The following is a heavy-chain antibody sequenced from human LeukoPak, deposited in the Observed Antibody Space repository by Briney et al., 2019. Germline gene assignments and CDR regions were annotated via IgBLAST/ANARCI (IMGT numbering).Heavy chain of an antibody. Sequence: ASVKVSCKASGYTFTGYYMHWVRQAPGQGLEWMGWINPNSGGTNHAQKFQGRVTMTRDTSISTAYMELSRLRSDDTAVYYCARSLAAAGKRDYFDYWGQGTLVTVSS. J-gene: IGHJ4*02. V-gene: IGHV1-2*02. D-gene: IGHD6-13*01. CDR3: ARSLAAAGKRDYFDY. CDR2: INPNSGGT. CDR1: GYTFTGYY.